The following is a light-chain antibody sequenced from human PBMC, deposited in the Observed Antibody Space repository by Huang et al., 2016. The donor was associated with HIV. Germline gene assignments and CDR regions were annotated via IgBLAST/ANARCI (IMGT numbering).Light chain of an antibody. J-gene: IGKJ4*01. CDR3: QQYNNWSRT. V-gene: IGKV3-15*01. Sequence: EIVMTLSPATLSVSPGDTATLSCRASQIISSNLAWYQQKPGQAPRLLIYDASTRATGVPARFSGSGSGTEFTLTISSLQSEDFAVYYCQQYNNWSRTFGGGTKVEIK. CDR2: DAS. CDR1: QIISSN.